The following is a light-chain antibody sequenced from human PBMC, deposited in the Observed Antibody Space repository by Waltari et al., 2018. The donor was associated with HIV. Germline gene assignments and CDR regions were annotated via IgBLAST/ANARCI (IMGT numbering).Light chain of an antibody. Sequence: DIVMTQSPLSLPVTPGEPASISCRSSQSLLQSNGYNYLHWYLQKPGQSQQLLIYLGSNRASGVPDRFSGSGSGTYFTLKISRVEAEDVGVYYCMQALQTPTFGGGTKVEIK. V-gene: IGKV2-28*01. CDR3: MQALQTPT. CDR1: QSLLQSNGYNY. CDR2: LGS. J-gene: IGKJ4*01.